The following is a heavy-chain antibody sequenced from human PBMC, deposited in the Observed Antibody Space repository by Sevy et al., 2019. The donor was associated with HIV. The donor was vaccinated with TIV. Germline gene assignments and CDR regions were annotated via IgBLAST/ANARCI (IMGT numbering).Heavy chain of an antibody. CDR2: ISSSSSYI. J-gene: IGHJ4*02. CDR1: GFSFSSYD. D-gene: IGHD3-10*01. Sequence: GGSLRLSCAGSGFSFSSYDMNWVRQAPGKGLEWVSSISSSSSYISNADSVKGRFTISRDNAKNSLYLQINSLRAEDTAVYYCARDYYGSGTYYRIFGYWGQGTLVTVSS. V-gene: IGHV3-21*01. CDR3: ARDYYGSGTYYRIFGY.